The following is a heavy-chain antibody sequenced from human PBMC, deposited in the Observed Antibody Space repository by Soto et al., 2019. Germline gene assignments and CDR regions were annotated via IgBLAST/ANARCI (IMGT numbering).Heavy chain of an antibody. CDR2: IYHSGST. D-gene: IGHD5-12*01. J-gene: IGHJ4*02. CDR1: GGSISSGGYS. Sequence: QLQLQESGSGLVKPSQTLSLTCAVSGGSISSGGYSWSWIRQPPGKGLEWIGYIYHSGSTYYNPSLKCRLTISVDRSKNQCSLELSSVTAADTAVYYCAAGGGLPRYYWGQGTLVTVSS. CDR3: AAGGGLPRYY. V-gene: IGHV4-30-2*01.